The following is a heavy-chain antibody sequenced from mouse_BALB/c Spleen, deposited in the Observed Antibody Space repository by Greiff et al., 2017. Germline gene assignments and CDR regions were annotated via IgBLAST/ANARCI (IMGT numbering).Heavy chain of an antibody. D-gene: IGHD1-1*02. J-gene: IGHJ4*01. Sequence: EVKLMESGGGLVQPGGSRKLSCAASGFTFSSFGMHWVRQAPEKGLEWVAYISSGSSTIYYADTVKGRFTISRDNPKNTLFLQMTRLRSEDTAMYYCARSGFRWCGMDYWGQGTSVTVSS. CDR2: ISSGSSTI. CDR1: GFTFSSFG. CDR3: ARSGFRWCGMDY. V-gene: IGHV5-17*02.